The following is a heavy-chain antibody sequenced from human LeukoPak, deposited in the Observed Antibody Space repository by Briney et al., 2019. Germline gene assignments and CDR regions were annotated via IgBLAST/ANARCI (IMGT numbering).Heavy chain of an antibody. CDR1: VYTFIDNY. V-gene: IGHV1-2*02. CDR3: ARGGVRFADLSFGS. J-gene: IGHJ4*02. CDR2: INPKSGST. D-gene: IGHD3-10*01. Sequence: ASVKVSCKASVYTFIDNYIHWLRQAPGQGLEWMRWINPKSGSTHYAQKFQGRVTMTRDTSINTAHMELIALTFDDTAMYYCARGGVRFADLSFGSWGQGTLVTVSS.